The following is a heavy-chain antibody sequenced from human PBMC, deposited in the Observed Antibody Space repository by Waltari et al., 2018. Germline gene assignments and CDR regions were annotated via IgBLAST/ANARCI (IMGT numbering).Heavy chain of an antibody. CDR2: INHAGNT. CDR3: VRLEDCTGPGGNCYSGDSFALDV. J-gene: IGHJ6*02. Sequence: QVQLQQWGAGLLQPSETLSLTCAVYGGSFNGYYWGWIRQPPGKGLEWIGEINHAGNTNHNPSLRSRVTMLLDTSKSQFSLKLNFVTAADTAGYYCVRLEDCTGPGGNCYSGDSFALDVWGQGTTVTVSS. CDR1: GGSFNGYY. V-gene: IGHV4-34*02. D-gene: IGHD2-8*02.